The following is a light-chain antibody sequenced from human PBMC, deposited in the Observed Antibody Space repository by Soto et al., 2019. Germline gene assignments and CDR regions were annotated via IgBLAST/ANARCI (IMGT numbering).Light chain of an antibody. CDR3: QQYSSSWT. J-gene: IGKJ5*01. Sequence: EIVLTQSPATLSLSPGERATLSCRASQSVSTYLAWYQQKPGQAPRLLIYDASTRAAGIPGRFSGSGSGTDFTLTISRLEPEDFAVYYCQQYSSSWTFGQGTRLEIK. CDR1: QSVSTY. CDR2: DAS. V-gene: IGKV3-20*01.